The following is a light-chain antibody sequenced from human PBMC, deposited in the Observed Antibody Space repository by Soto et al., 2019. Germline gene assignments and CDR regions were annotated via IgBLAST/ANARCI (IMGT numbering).Light chain of an antibody. J-gene: IGKJ1*01. V-gene: IGKV3-20*01. Sequence: EIVLTQSPGTLSLSPGERATLCCRASQSVNSNYLAWYQQKPGQAPRLLMYETSTRATGIPDRFSGSGSGTDFTLTISRLEPEDFAVYFCQQFGTSPLWTFGQGTKVEMK. CDR1: QSVNSNY. CDR3: QQFGTSPLWT. CDR2: ETS.